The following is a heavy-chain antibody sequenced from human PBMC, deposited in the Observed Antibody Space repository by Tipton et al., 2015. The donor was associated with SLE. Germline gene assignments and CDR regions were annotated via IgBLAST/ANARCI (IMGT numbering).Heavy chain of an antibody. J-gene: IGHJ6*03. V-gene: IGHV4-34*01. CDR1: GGSFSGYY. Sequence: TLSLTCAVYGGSFSGYYWSWIRQPPGKGLEWIGEINHSGGTNYNPSLKSRVTISVDTSKNQFSLKLRSVTAADTAVYYCARAPGLDRDYFYYYYMDVWGKGPSVTVSS. CDR2: INHSGGT. CDR3: ARAPGLDRDYFYYYYMDV. D-gene: IGHD5-12*01.